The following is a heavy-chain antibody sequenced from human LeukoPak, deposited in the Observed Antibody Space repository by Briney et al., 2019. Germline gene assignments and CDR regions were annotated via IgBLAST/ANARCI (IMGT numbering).Heavy chain of an antibody. D-gene: IGHD4-17*01. V-gene: IGHV4-39*07. J-gene: IGHJ4*02. CDR1: GGSISSSSYY. Sequence: SETLSLTCTVSGGSISSSSYYWGWIRQPPGKGLEWIGSIYYSGSTYYNPSLKSRVTIAVDKSKNQFSLKLSSVTAADTAVYYCARASHDYGDYSHFDYWGQGTLVTVSS. CDR3: ARASHDYGDYSHFDY. CDR2: IYYSGST.